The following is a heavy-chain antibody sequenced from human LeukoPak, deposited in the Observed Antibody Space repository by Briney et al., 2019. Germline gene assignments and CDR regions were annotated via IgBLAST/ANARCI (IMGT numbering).Heavy chain of an antibody. J-gene: IGHJ3*02. D-gene: IGHD6-13*01. V-gene: IGHV1-69*06. CDR3: ARARLAAAATGAFDI. CDR2: IIPIFGTA. Sequence: SCAASGFTFSSYAISWVRQAPGQGLEWMGGIIPIFGTANYAQKFQDRVTITADKSTSTAYMELSSLRSEDTAVYYCARARLAAAATGAFDIWGQGTMVTVSS. CDR1: GFTFSSYA.